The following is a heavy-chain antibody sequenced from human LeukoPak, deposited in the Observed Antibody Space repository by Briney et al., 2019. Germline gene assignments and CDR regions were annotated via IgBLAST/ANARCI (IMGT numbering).Heavy chain of an antibody. D-gene: IGHD3-22*01. Sequence: PGGSLRLSCAASGFTFSSYAMSWVRQAPGKGLEWVPAISGSGGSTYYADSVKGRFTISRDNSKNTLYLQMNSLRAEDTAVYYCAKPTYYYDSSGSRNYYFDYWGQGTLVTVSS. CDR1: GFTFSSYA. CDR2: ISGSGGST. J-gene: IGHJ4*02. CDR3: AKPTYYYDSSGSRNYYFDY. V-gene: IGHV3-23*01.